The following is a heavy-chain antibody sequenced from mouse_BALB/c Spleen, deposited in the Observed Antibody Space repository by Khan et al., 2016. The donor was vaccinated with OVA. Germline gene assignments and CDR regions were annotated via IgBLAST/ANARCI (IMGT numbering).Heavy chain of an antibody. J-gene: IGHJ4*01. V-gene: IGHV1S41*01. CDR2: ISPGSGTP. CDR1: GYTFTSYW. CDR3: ARENYYGSSHYAMDY. D-gene: IGHD1-1*01. Sequence: DLVKPGASVKLSCKASGYTFTSYWINWIKQRPGQGLEWIGRISPGSGTPYYNEMFKGKATLTVDPSSSTAYIQLSSLSSEDSAVYFWARENYYGSSHYAMDYWGQGTSVTVSS.